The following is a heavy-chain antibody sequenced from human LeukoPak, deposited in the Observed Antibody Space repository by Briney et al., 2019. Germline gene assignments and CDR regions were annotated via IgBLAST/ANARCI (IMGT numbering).Heavy chain of an antibody. Sequence: GGSLRLSCVASGFTFSNYYMSWGRQAPGKGLEWVAYTTSSDSTIHYADSVKRRFTISRDNAKNSLYLQMNNLRADDTAVYYCARVMYSSMMDVWGQGTTVTVSS. V-gene: IGHV3-11*01. CDR3: ARVMYSSMMDV. D-gene: IGHD6-13*01. CDR1: GFTFSNYY. J-gene: IGHJ6*02. CDR2: TTSSDSTI.